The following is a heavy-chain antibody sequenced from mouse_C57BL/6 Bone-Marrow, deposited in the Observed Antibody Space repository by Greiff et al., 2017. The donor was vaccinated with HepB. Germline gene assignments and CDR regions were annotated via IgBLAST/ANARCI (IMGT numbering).Heavy chain of an antibody. Sequence: EVMLVESGGGLVQPGGSMKLSCVASGFTFSNYWMNWVRQSPEKGLEWVAQIRLKSDNYATHYAESVKGRFTISRDDSKSSVYLQMNNLRAEDTGIYYCTGAYYSNYIAYWGQGTLVTVSA. V-gene: IGHV6-3*01. CDR2: IRLKSDNYAT. D-gene: IGHD2-5*01. J-gene: IGHJ3*01. CDR3: TGAYYSNYIAY. CDR1: GFTFSNYW.